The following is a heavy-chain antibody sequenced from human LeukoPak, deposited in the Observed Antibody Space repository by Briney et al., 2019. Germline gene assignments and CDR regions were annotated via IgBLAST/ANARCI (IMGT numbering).Heavy chain of an antibody. V-gene: IGHV1-18*01. CDR1: GYTFTSYA. CDR3: ARAGYCSGGSCYPYYYCYYMDV. CDR2: ISGHNDDT. D-gene: IGHD2-15*01. J-gene: IGHJ6*03. Sequence: ASVKVSCKASGYTFTSYAISWVRQAPGQGLEWMGWISGHNDDTNYAQRLQGRVTMTTDTSTSTAYMELRSLRSDDTAVYYCARAGYCSGGSCYPYYYCYYMDVWGKGTTVTVSS.